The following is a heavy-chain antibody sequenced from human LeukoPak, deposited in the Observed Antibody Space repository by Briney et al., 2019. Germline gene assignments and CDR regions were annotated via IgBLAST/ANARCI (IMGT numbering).Heavy chain of an antibody. CDR2: ISAYNGNT. CDR1: GYTFTSYG. V-gene: IGHV1-18*01. D-gene: IGHD6-19*01. CDR3: ARDHPHSSGWYYFDY. J-gene: IGHJ4*02. Sequence: ASVKVSCKASGYTFTSYGISWVRQAPGQGLEWMGWISAYNGNTNYAQKLQGRVTMTTDTSTSTAYMELWSLRSDDTAVYYCARDHPHSSGWYYFDYWGQGTLVTVSS.